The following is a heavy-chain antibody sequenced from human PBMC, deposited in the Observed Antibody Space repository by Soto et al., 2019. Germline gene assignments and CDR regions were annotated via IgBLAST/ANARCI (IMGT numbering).Heavy chain of an antibody. CDR3: AKEGDYDFWSGYYPTFDY. CDR2: ISYDGSNK. CDR1: GFTFISYG. Sequence: GGSLRLSCAASGFTFISYGMHFFRHSPFKWLEWVAVISYDGSNKYYADSVKGRFTISRDNSKNTLYLQMNSLRAEDTAVYYCAKEGDYDFWSGYYPTFDYWGQGTLVTVSS. V-gene: IGHV3-30*18. J-gene: IGHJ4*02. D-gene: IGHD3-3*01.